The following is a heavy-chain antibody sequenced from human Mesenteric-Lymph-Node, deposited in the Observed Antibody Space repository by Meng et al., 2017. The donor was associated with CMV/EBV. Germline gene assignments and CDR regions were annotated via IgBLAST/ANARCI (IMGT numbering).Heavy chain of an antibody. V-gene: IGHV1-8*03. Sequence: ASVKVSCKASGYTFTTFDIHWVRQANGQGLEWMGWMNPDSGDTGYAQNFRGRVTIARNTSIRTAYMELSSLRSEDTAVYYCARAGSISGSYSCGYWGQGTLVTVSS. J-gene: IGHJ4*02. CDR1: GYTFTTFD. D-gene: IGHD1-26*01. CDR2: MNPDSGDT. CDR3: ARAGSISGSYSCGY.